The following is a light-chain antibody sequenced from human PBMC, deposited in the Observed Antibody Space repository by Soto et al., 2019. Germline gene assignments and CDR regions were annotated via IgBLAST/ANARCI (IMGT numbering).Light chain of an antibody. CDR3: CSFAGSNTFV. V-gene: IGLV2-23*03. J-gene: IGLJ2*01. Sequence: QSVLTQPASVSGSPGQSITVSCNGTSSDIGGYDLVSWYQQHPGKAPQLMIYEGSKRPSGVSNRFSGSKSGNTASLTISGLQTEDEADYYCCSFAGSNTFVFGGGTKLTVL. CDR2: EGS. CDR1: SSDIGGYDL.